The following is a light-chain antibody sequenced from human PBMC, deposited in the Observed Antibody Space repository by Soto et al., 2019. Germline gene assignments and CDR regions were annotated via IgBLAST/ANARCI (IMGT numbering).Light chain of an antibody. CDR2: GNS. J-gene: IGLJ1*01. CDR3: QSSDSSLSGYV. Sequence: QSVLTQPPSVSGAPGQRVTISCIGSSSNIGAGYDVHWYQQLPGTAPKLLIYGNSNRPSGVPDRFSGSKSGTSASLAITGLQAKDEADYHCQSSDSSLSGYVFGTGTKVTVL. CDR1: SSNIGAGYD. V-gene: IGLV1-40*01.